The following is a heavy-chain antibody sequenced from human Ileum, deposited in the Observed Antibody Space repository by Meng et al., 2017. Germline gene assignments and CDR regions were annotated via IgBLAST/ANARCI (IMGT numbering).Heavy chain of an antibody. CDR2: ICDSGST. CDR1: GGSMSGYC. Sequence: GSLRLSCTVSGGSMSGYCWSWVRQPPGKGLEWIGYICDSGSTNYNPSLKSRLTMSMDTSKNHFSLKLSSVTAADTAAYYCGRDNWGSIDYWGKG. CDR3: GRDNWGSIDY. V-gene: IGHV4-59*01. D-gene: IGHD7-27*01. J-gene: IGHJ4*02.